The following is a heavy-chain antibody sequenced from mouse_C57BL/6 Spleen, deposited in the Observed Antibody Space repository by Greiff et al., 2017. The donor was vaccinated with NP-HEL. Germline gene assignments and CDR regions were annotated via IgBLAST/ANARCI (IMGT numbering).Heavy chain of an antibody. CDR2: IDPSDSYT. D-gene: IGHD1-1*01. CDR1: GYTFTSYW. CDR3: ARAFLITTVVATEFDY. Sequence: QVQLQQSGAELVMPGASVKLSCKASGYTFTSYWMHWVKQRPGQGLEWIGEIDPSDSYTNYNQKFKGKSTLTVDKSSSTAYMQLSSLTSEDSAVYYCARAFLITTVVATEFDYWGQGTTLTVSS. J-gene: IGHJ2*01. V-gene: IGHV1-69*01.